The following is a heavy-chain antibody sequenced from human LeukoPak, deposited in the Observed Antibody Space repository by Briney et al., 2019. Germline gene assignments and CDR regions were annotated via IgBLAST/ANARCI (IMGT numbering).Heavy chain of an antibody. CDR3: ARGRDYYDSTGLGY. D-gene: IGHD3-22*01. J-gene: IGHJ4*02. CDR2: IYYSGST. Sequence: PGESLRLSCAASGFSFSRYGMNWVRQAPGKGLEWIGYIYYSGSTNYNPSLKSRVTILVDTSKNQFSLKLSSVTAADTAVYYCARGRDYYDSTGLGYWGQGTLVTVSS. CDR1: GFSFSRYG. V-gene: IGHV4-59*01.